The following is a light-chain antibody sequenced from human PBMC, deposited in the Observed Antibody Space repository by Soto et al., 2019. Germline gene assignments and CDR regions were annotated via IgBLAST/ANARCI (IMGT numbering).Light chain of an antibody. CDR2: DAS. V-gene: IGKV1-5*01. J-gene: IGKJ3*01. CDR3: QQYNSSLVT. CDR1: QSISSW. Sequence: DIQMTQSPSTLSASVGDRVTITCRASQSISSWLAWYQQKPGKAPKLLIYDASSLESGVPSRFSGSGSGTEFTLTISSLQPDDFATYYCQQYNSSLVTFGPGTKVDIK.